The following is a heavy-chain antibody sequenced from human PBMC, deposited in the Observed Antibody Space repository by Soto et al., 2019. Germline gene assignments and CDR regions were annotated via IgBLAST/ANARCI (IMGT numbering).Heavy chain of an antibody. V-gene: IGHV4-39*01. J-gene: IGHJ5*02. CDR3: ATEHYDFASGYYGAWFDA. CDR2: IYYSGRT. CDR1: GGSISGSVYC. Sequence: PSETLSLTCTVYGGSISGSVYCWGWIRQPPGKGLEWIGSIYYSGRTYYTPSLKSRVSISVDTSKNQFSLKLSSVTAADTAVYYCATEHYDFASGYYGAWFDAWGQGTLVTVSS. D-gene: IGHD3-3*01.